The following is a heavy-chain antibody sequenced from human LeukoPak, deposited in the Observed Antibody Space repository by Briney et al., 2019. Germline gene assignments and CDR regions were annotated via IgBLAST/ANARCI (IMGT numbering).Heavy chain of an antibody. D-gene: IGHD6-13*01. V-gene: IGHV4-59*12. CDR2: IYYSGST. CDR1: GGSTSSYY. J-gene: IGHJ4*02. Sequence: SETLSLTCTVSGGSTSSYYWSWIRQPPGKGLEWIGYIYYSGSTNYNPPLKSRVTISVDTSKNQFSLKLSSVTAADTAVYYCARGVIAAGANDFDYWGQGTLVTVSS. CDR3: ARGVIAAGANDFDY.